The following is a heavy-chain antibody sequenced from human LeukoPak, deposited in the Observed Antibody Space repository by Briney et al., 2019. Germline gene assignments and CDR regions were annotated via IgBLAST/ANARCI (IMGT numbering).Heavy chain of an antibody. J-gene: IGHJ3*02. V-gene: IGHV5-51*01. D-gene: IGHD2-2*01. CDR2: IYPGDSDT. CDR1: GYSFTSYW. CDR3: ARIARYCSSTSCYPDALDI. Sequence: GESLKISCKGSGYSFTSYWIGWVRQMPGKGLEWMGIIYPGDSDTRYSPSFQGQVTISADKSISTAYLQWSSLKASDTAMYYCARIARYCSSTSCYPDALDIWGQGTMVTVSS.